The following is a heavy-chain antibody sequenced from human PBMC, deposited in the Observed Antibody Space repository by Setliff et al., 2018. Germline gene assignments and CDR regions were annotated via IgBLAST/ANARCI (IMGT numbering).Heavy chain of an antibody. D-gene: IGHD2-21*02. J-gene: IGHJ6*02. V-gene: IGHV3-48*04. Sequence: GGSLRLSCAASGFTFSSYWMSWVRQAPGKGLEWVSYISSSGSTIYYADSVKGRFTISRDNAKNSLYLQMNSLRAEDTAVYYCARNWVTAQHYYYGMDVWGQGTTVTVSS. CDR2: ISSSGSTI. CDR3: ARNWVTAQHYYYGMDV. CDR1: GFTFSSYW.